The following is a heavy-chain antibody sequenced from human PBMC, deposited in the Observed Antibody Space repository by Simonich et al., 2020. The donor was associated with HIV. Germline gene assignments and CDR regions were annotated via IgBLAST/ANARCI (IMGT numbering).Heavy chain of an antibody. CDR3: AREGADTTMVN. CDR2: ISHSGRT. J-gene: IGHJ4*02. Sequence: QVQLQESGPGLVKPSETLSLTCAVSGYSISSGYSWGCIRQPPGKGLEWIGSISHSGRTYNNPSLKSRVTIAVDTSKNQFSLRLRSVTAADTAVYYCAREGADTTMVNWGQGTLATVSS. CDR1: GYSISSGYS. V-gene: IGHV4-38-2*02. D-gene: IGHD5-18*01.